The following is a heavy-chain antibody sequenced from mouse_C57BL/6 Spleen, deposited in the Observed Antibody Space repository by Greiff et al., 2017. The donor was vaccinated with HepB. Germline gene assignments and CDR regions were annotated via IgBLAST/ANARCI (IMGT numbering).Heavy chain of an antibody. Sequence: VQLQQPGAELVKPGASVKMSCKASGYTFTSYWITWVKQRPGQGLEWIGDIYPGSGSTNYNEKFKSKATLTVDTSSSTAYMQLSSLTSEDSAVYYCARIHYGNYEDYFDYWGQGTTLTVSS. CDR3: ARIHYGNYEDYFDY. CDR2: IYPGSGST. V-gene: IGHV1-55*01. CDR1: GYTFTSYW. J-gene: IGHJ2*01. D-gene: IGHD2-1*01.